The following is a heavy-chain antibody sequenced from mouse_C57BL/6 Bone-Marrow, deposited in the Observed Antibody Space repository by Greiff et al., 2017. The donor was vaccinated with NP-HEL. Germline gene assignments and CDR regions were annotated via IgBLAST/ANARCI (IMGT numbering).Heavy chain of an antibody. D-gene: IGHD2-12*01. V-gene: IGHV1-59*01. CDR1: GYTFTSYW. CDR3: ARYGYSNDERGDY. CDR2: IDPSDSYT. Sequence: VQLQQPGAELVRPGTSVKLSCKASGYTFTSYWMHWVKQRPGQGLEWIGVIDPSDSYTNYNQKFKGKATLTVDTSSSTAYMQLSSLTSEDSAVYYCARYGYSNDERGDYWGQGTTLTVSS. J-gene: IGHJ2*01.